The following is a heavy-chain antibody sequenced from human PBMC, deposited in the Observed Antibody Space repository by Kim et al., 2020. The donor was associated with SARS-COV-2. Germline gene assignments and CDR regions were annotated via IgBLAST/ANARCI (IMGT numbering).Heavy chain of an antibody. V-gene: IGHV3-64D*09. CDR2: ISTNGGDT. J-gene: IGHJ4*02. CDR3: VKGGKAGTKTGDYFDY. Sequence: GGSLRLSCSASGFTFSSYTMHWVRQAPGKGLQYVSAISTNGGDTYYADSLKGRFTISRDNSKNTLYLQMSSLRDEDTALYYCVKGGKAGTKTGDYFDYWGQGTLGTVSS. CDR1: GFTFSSYT. D-gene: IGHD1-7*01.